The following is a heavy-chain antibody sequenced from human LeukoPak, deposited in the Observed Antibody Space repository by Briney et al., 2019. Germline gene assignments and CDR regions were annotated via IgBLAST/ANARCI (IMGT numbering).Heavy chain of an antibody. CDR3: ARPCSSTSCYDAFDI. Sequence: GESLKISCKGSGSSFTSYWIGWVRQMPGKGLEWMGIIYPGDSDTRYSPSFQGQVTISADKSISTAYLQWSSLKASDTAMYYCARPCSSTSCYDAFDIWGQGTMVTVSS. V-gene: IGHV5-51*01. D-gene: IGHD2-2*01. CDR1: GSSFTSYW. J-gene: IGHJ3*02. CDR2: IYPGDSDT.